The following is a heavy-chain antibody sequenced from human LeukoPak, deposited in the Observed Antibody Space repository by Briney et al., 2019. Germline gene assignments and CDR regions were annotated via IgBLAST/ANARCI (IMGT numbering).Heavy chain of an antibody. V-gene: IGHV4-59*12. D-gene: IGHD3-10*01. CDR1: GGSISSYY. J-gene: IGHJ6*02. CDR2: IYYSGST. CDR3: ARDNYGSGTYYKSYYHGMDV. Sequence: PSETLSLTCTVSGGSISSYYWSWIRQPPGKGLEWIGYIYYSGSTNYNPSLKSRVTISVDTSKNQFSLKLSSVTAADTAVYYCARDNYGSGTYYKSYYHGMDVWGQGTTVTVSS.